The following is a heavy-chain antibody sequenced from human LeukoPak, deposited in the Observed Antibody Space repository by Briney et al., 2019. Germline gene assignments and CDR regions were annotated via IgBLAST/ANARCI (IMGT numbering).Heavy chain of an antibody. CDR2: IYYSGST. V-gene: IGHV4-59*01. J-gene: IGHJ6*02. CDR1: GGSISSYY. D-gene: IGHD3-9*01. CDR3: ARNYDILTGYPYYGMDV. Sequence: PSETLSLTCTVSGGSISSYYWSWIRQPPGKGLEWIGYIYYSGSTNYNPSLKSRVTISVDTSKNQFSLKLSSVTAADTAMYYCARNYDILTGYPYYGMDVWGQGTTVTVSS.